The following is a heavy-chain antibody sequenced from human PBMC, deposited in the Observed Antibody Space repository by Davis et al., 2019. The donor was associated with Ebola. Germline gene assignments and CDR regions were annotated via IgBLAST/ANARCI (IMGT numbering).Heavy chain of an antibody. CDR2: IHGGNGNR. D-gene: IGHD6-19*01. V-gene: IGHV1-3*01. CDR1: GFTFSSYA. J-gene: IGHJ4*02. Sequence: GESLKISCAASGFTFSSYAMHWVRQAPGQRLEWMGWIHGGNGNRKYSQKFQGRVTITMDTSASTAYMELSSLRSEDTAVYYCARATFAYNSGWYADYWGQGTLVTVSS. CDR3: ARATFAYNSGWYADY.